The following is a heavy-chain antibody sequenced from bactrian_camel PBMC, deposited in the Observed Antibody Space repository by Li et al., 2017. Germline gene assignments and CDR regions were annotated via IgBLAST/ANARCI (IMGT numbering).Heavy chain of an antibody. D-gene: IGHD2*01. J-gene: IGHJ7*01. CDR1: GLMFSDTWC. CDR2: IGVTGADT. Sequence: VQLVESGGGSVQAGGSLRLSCKASGLMFSDTWCMGWFRQAPGKDREGVAAIGVTGADTYYHDSVKGRFTISRDAAKFAVHLQMTNLQPEDSAMYYCAVGGALSLWWFSGYGVDSWGDGTQVTVS. V-gene: IGHV3-3*01.